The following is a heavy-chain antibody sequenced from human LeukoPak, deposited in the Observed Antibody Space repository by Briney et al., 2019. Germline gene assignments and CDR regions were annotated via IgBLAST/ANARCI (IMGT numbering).Heavy chain of an antibody. Sequence: GASVKVSCKASGYTFTSYGISWVRQAPGQGLEWMGWISAYNGNTNYAQKLQGRVTMTTDTSTSTAYMELRSLRSDHTAVYYCARDSRRIAAAGTVWFDPWGQGTLVTVSS. V-gene: IGHV1-18*01. CDR1: GYTFTSYG. J-gene: IGHJ5*02. CDR2: ISAYNGNT. D-gene: IGHD6-13*01. CDR3: ARDSRRIAAAGTVWFDP.